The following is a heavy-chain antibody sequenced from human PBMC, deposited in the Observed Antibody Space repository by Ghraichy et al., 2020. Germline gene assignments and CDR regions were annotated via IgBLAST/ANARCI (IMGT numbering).Heavy chain of an antibody. Sequence: GGSLRLSCAASGFTFSSYSMNWVRQAPGKGLEWVSYISSSSSTIYYADSVKGRFTISRDNAKNSLYLQMNSLRAEDTAVYYCARKTVLTNLDYWGQGTLVTVSS. V-gene: IGHV3-48*01. CDR1: GFTFSSYS. CDR2: ISSSSSTI. J-gene: IGHJ4*02. D-gene: IGHD3-10*01. CDR3: ARKTVLTNLDY.